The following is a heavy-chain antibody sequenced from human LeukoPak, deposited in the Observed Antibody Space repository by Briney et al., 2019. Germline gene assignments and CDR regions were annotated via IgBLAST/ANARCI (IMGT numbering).Heavy chain of an antibody. CDR2: INSDGINT. Sequence: PGGSLRLSCAASGFTFSSYSMNWVRQAPGKGLVWVSRINSDGINTSYADSVKGRFTISRDNAKNTLNLQMNSLRAEDTAVYYCAELGITMIGGVWGKGTTVTISS. D-gene: IGHD3-22*01. V-gene: IGHV3-74*01. CDR3: AELGITMIGGV. J-gene: IGHJ6*04. CDR1: GFTFSSYS.